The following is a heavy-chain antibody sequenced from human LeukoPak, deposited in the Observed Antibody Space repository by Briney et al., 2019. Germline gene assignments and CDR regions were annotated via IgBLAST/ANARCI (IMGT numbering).Heavy chain of an antibody. V-gene: IGHV1-2*02. Sequence: GASVKVSCKASGYTFTGYYMHWVRQAPGQGLEWMGWINPNSGGTNYAQKSQGRVTMTRDTSISTAYMELSSLRSEDTAVYYCARGRDCSSTSCYAYDYWGQGTLVTVSS. J-gene: IGHJ4*02. D-gene: IGHD2-2*01. CDR1: GYTFTGYY. CDR3: ARGRDCSSTSCYAYDY. CDR2: INPNSGGT.